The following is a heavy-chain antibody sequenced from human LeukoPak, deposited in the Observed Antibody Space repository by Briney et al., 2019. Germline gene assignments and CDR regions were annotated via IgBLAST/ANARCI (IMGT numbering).Heavy chain of an antibody. CDR3: ARRDIVVVVSASDY. D-gene: IGHD2-15*01. CDR2: ITASGDRT. CDR1: GFTFSSYA. Sequence: GGSLRLSCAASGFTFSSYAMSWVRQAPGKGLEWVSGITASGDRTFYGDSVRGRFTMSRDNSKNTVYPQMNSLRVDDTAVYYCARRDIVVVVSASDYWGQGTLVTVSS. V-gene: IGHV3-23*01. J-gene: IGHJ4*02.